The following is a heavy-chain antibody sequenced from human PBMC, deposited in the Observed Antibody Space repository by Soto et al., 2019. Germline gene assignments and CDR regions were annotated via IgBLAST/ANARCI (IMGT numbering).Heavy chain of an antibody. Sequence: KPSETLSLTCTVSGGSISSSSYYWGWIRQPPGKGLEWIGSIYYSGSTYYNPSLKSRVTISVDTSKNQFSLKLSSVTAADTAVYYCARLRITMIVVVITPSHFDYWGQGTLVTVSS. CDR1: GGSISSSSYY. V-gene: IGHV4-39*01. CDR3: ARLRITMIVVVITPSHFDY. CDR2: IYYSGST. J-gene: IGHJ4*02. D-gene: IGHD3-22*01.